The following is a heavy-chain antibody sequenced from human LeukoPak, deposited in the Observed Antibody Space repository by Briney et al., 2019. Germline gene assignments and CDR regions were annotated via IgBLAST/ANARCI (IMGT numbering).Heavy chain of an antibody. CDR1: GFTFSSYS. J-gene: IGHJ4*02. D-gene: IGHD5-18*01. CDR2: ISSSSSYI. V-gene: IGHV3-21*01. CDR3: ARFTPTAMVTADY. Sequence: GGSLRLSCAASGFTFSSYSMNWFRQAPGKGLEWVSSISSSSSYIYYADSVKGRFTISRDNAKNSLYLQMNSLRAEDTAVYYCARFTPTAMVTADYWGQGTLVTVSS.